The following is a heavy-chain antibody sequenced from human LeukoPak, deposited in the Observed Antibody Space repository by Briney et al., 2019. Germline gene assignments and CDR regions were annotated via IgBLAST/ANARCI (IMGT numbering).Heavy chain of an antibody. D-gene: IGHD4-17*01. CDR3: AKARWTSTGTTYYLDS. V-gene: IGHV1-3*01. Sequence: ASVKVSCKAFGYTFTRFAVQWVRRAPGQRLEWMGWIDAGNGKTKYSQEFQGRVTITRDTSATTSYMELSSLRSEDTAVYYCAKARWTSTGTTYYLDSWGQGTLVNVSS. CDR2: IDAGNGKT. J-gene: IGHJ4*02. CDR1: GYTFTRFA.